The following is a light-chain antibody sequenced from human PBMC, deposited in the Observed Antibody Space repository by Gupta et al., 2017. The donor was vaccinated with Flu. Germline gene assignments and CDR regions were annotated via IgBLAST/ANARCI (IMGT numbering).Light chain of an antibody. CDR2: EDN. V-gene: IGLV6-57*03. CDR3: HSYDSSNSWV. J-gene: IGLJ3*02. Sequence: NFMLTQPHSVSESPGKTVTISCTRSTGSITNNYVQWFQQRPGSAPTTVIYEDNERPSGIPDRFSGSIDSSSNAASLTISALRTEDEADYYCHSYDSSNSWVFGGGTKLTVL. CDR1: TGSITNNY.